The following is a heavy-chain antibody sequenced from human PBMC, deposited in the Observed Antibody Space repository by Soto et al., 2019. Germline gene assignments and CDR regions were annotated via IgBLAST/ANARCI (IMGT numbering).Heavy chain of an antibody. J-gene: IGHJ6*02. CDR2: ITAATGTT. V-gene: IGHV3-23*01. CDR1: GFTFGSYG. Sequence: PGGSLRLSCAASGFTFGSYGMTWVRQAPGKGLECVSGITAATGTTYYADSVKGRFTIYRDLSTNTLFLQMNSLRAADSAVYYCAKAKGRSNFYYSGLDVWGQGTTVTVSS. D-gene: IGHD1-26*01. CDR3: AKAKGRSNFYYSGLDV.